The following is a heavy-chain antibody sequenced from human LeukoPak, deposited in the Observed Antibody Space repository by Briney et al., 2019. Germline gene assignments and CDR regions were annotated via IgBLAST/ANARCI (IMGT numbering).Heavy chain of an antibody. D-gene: IGHD3-22*01. Sequence: ASVKVSCKASGYSFTSSGISWVRPAPGQGLEWMGWISAYNGNTNYAQNLQGSVTMTTDTSTSTAYMELRSLRSDDTAVYYCARDVPNYYDSSGYYGYWGQGTLVTVSS. CDR3: ARDVPNYYDSSGYYGY. V-gene: IGHV1-18*01. CDR1: GYSFTSSG. J-gene: IGHJ4*02. CDR2: ISAYNGNT.